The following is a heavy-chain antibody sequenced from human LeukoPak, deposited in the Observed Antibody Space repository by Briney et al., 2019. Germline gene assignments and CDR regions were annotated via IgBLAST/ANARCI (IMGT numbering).Heavy chain of an antibody. CDR1: GESFSGHY. Sequence: SETLSLTCAVYGESFSGHYWNWIRQSPGKGLEWLGEINDSGSTNYNPSLKSRVILSVDTSKNQFSLKLTSVTAADTAVYYCARPFSGTYGFAYWGQGTLAIVSS. J-gene: IGHJ4*02. D-gene: IGHD6-25*01. V-gene: IGHV4-34*01. CDR3: ARPFSGTYGFAY. CDR2: INDSGST.